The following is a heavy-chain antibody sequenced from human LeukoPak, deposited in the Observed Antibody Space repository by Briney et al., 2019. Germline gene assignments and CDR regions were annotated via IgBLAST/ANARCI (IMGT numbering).Heavy chain of an antibody. D-gene: IGHD4-17*01. Sequence: PGGSLRLSCAASGFTFSNYWMTWVRQAPGKGLEWVADIKQDGSEKLYVKSVRGRFTVSRDNAKMSLFLQLNSLRAEDTAVYYCARDYGDYGYFQHWGQGTLVTVSS. J-gene: IGHJ1*01. CDR2: IKQDGSEK. CDR1: GFTFSNYW. V-gene: IGHV3-7*01. CDR3: ARDYGDYGYFQH.